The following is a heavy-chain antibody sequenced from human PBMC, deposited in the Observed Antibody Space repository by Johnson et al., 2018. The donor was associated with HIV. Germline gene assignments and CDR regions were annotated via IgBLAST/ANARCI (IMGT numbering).Heavy chain of an antibody. J-gene: IGHJ3*02. CDR2: LYSDGAT. V-gene: IGHV3-53*01. CDR3: AREEVLDAFDI. CDR1: GFTVTSNY. Sequence: VQLVESGGGLIQPGGSLRLSCAASGFTVTSNYMSWVRQAPGKGLEWVSVLYSDGATYFADSVKGRFTISRDTSKNTLYLQINSLRAEDTAVYYCAREEVLDAFDIWGQGTMVT. D-gene: IGHD3-10*01.